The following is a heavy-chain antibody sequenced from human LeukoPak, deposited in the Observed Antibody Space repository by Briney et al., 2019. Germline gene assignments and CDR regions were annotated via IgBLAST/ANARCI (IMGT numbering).Heavy chain of an antibody. Sequence: ASVKVSCKASGYTFTGYYMHWVRQAPGQGLEWMGWINPNSGGTNYAQKFQGRVTMTRDTSISTAYMELSRLRSYDTAVYYCARGCYPITSGYPYFDYWGQGTLVTVSS. J-gene: IGHJ4*02. CDR3: ARGCYPITSGYPYFDY. D-gene: IGHD3-22*01. CDR2: INPNSGGT. CDR1: GYTFTGYY. V-gene: IGHV1-2*02.